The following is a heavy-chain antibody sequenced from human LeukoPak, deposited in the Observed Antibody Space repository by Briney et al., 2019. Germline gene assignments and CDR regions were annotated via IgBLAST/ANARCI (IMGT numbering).Heavy chain of an antibody. D-gene: IGHD1-26*01. CDR2: ISWNSGSI. CDR3: AKDGGSGSYPDAFDI. CDR1: GFTFDDYA. Sequence: PGGSLRLSCAASGFTFDDYAMHWVRQAPGKGLEWVSGISWNSGSIGYADSVKGRFTISRDNAKNSLYLQMNSLRAEDTAVYYCAKDGGSGSYPDAFDIWGQGTMVTVSS. V-gene: IGHV3-9*01. J-gene: IGHJ3*02.